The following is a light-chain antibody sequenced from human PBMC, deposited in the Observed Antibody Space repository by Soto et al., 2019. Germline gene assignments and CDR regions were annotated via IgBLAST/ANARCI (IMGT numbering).Light chain of an antibody. Sequence: EIVMTQSPATLSVSPGEIATLSCGASQSVSSTLAWYQQKPGQAPRLLIYGASTMVIGIPARFSGRGSGTEFTLTISSLQSEDFALYYCQQYTQWPLTFGKGTKVEIK. CDR2: GAS. CDR1: QSVSST. J-gene: IGKJ1*01. CDR3: QQYTQWPLT. V-gene: IGKV3-15*01.